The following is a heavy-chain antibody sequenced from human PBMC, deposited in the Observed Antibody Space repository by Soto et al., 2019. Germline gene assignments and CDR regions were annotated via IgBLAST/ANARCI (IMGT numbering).Heavy chain of an antibody. CDR1: GFTXTTYA. CDR3: AKDRGPRLETYFFDS. J-gene: IGHJ4*02. D-gene: IGHD1-1*01. CDR2: HVNEVDT. Sequence: GXSXRLSFAASGFTXTTYAMDLVRQAPGKGLEWVSTHVNEVDTYYTDSVKGRFTISRDNSKNNLYLQMNSLRVEHTAVYYCAKDRGPRLETYFFDSWGQGTLVTVS. V-gene: IGHV3-23*01.